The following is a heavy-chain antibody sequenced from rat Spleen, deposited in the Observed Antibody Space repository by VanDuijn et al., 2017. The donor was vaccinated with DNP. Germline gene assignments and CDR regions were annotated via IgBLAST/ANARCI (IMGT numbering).Heavy chain of an antibody. D-gene: IGHD1-1*01. J-gene: IGHJ3*01. V-gene: IGHV5-25*01. CDR2: ISPSGGST. Sequence: EVQLVESGGGLVQPGRSLKLSCAASGFTFSNYDMAWVRQAPTKGLEWVASISPSGGSTYYRDSVKGRFTVARDNAKSSLYRQMDSLRSEDTASYCWASLVLPKWFAYWGQGTLVTVSS. CDR1: GFTFSNYD. CDR3: ASLVLPKWFAY.